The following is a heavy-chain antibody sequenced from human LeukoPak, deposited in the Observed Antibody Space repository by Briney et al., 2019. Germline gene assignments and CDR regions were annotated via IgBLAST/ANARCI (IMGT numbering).Heavy chain of an antibody. V-gene: IGHV3-23*01. CDR1: GFTFSSYA. CDR3: AKGGGNLGFWELSIDY. J-gene: IGHJ4*02. CDR2: ISGSGGST. Sequence: GGSLRLSCAASGFTFSSYAMSWVRQAPGKGLESVTAISGSGGSTYYADSVKGRFTISRDNSKNPLYLQMNSLRAEDKAVYLCAKGGGNLGFWELSIDYWGQGTLVTVSS. D-gene: IGHD3-10*01.